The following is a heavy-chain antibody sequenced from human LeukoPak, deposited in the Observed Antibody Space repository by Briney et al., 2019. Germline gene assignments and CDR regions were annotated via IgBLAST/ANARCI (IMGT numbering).Heavy chain of an antibody. J-gene: IGHJ4*02. D-gene: IGHD5-18*01. V-gene: IGHV4-39*07. CDR3: TRDWGTAMSDY. Sequence: SETLPLTCTVSGGSLYSSSYYWGWIRQPPGKGLEWIGSVYYSGTTFYSPSLTSRVTISVDTSKNQFSLKLSSVTAADTAIYYCTRDWGTAMSDYWGQGTLVTVSS. CDR2: VYYSGTT. CDR1: GGSLYSSSYY.